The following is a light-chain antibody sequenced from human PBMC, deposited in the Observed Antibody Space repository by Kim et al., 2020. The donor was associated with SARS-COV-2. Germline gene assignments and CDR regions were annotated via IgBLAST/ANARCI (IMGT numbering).Light chain of an antibody. J-gene: IGLJ1*01. Sequence: LTQPASVSGSPGQSLTISCTGSSSDVGTYNLVSWYQHHPGKAPKFMIYDVSKRTSGASSRFSGSKSGNTASLTISDLQAEDEADYYCCSYAGGPYVFGTGTKVTVL. CDR2: DVS. V-gene: IGLV2-23*02. CDR3: CSYAGGPYV. CDR1: SSDVGTYNL.